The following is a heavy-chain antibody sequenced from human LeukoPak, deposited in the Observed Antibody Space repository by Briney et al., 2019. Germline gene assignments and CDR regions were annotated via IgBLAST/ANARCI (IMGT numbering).Heavy chain of an antibody. D-gene: IGHD3-22*01. CDR2: INHSGST. V-gene: IGHV4-34*01. CDR1: GGSFSGYY. CDR3: ARAFNFDSSGYPGA. Sequence: SETLSLTCAVYGGSFSGYYWSWIRQPPGKGLEWIGEINHSGSTNYNPSLKSRVTISVDTSKNQVSLKLSSVTAADTAVYHCARAFNFDSSGYPGAWGQGTLVTVSS. J-gene: IGHJ5*02.